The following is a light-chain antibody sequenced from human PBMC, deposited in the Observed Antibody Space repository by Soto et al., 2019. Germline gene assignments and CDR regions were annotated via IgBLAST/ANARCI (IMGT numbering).Light chain of an antibody. J-gene: IGKJ3*01. CDR1: QGINNL. V-gene: IGKV1-17*01. CDR3: LQHDTYPFT. Sequence: DIQMTQSPSSLSASVGDRVTITCRASQGINNLLGWYQQGPGKAPKRLIYAASNLEGGLPSRFSGSQSGTEFTLTLSSLQPEDFATYYCLQHDTYPFTFGPGTKVDVK. CDR2: AAS.